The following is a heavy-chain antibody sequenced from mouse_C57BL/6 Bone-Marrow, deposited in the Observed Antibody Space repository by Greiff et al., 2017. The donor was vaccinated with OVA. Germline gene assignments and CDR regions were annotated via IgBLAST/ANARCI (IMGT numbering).Heavy chain of an antibody. J-gene: IGHJ3*01. CDR3: ASMGGLISWFAY. CDR2: IWTGGGT. V-gene: IGHV2-9-1*01. Sequence: VQLQQSGPGLVQPSQSLSITCTVSGFSLTSYGVHWVRQPPGKGLEWLGVIWTGGGTNYNSALKSRLSISKDNSKSQVFLKMSSLQTDDTARYYCASMGGLISWFAYWGQGTLVTVSA. CDR1: GFSLTSYG. D-gene: IGHD1-1*02.